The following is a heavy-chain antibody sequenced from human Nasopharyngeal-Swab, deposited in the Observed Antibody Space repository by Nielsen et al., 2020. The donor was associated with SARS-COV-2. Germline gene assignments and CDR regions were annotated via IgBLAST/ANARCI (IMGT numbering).Heavy chain of an antibody. D-gene: IGHD3-9*01. CDR2: INTNTGNP. J-gene: IGHJ6*02. CDR1: GYTFTSYA. V-gene: IGHV7-4-1*02. CDR3: ARDLRSFDWTNYYYGMDV. Sequence: ASVKVSCKASGYTFTSYAMNWVRQAPGQGLEWMGWINTNTGNPTYAQGFTGRFVFSLDTSVSTAYLQISSLKAGDTAVYYCARDLRSFDWTNYYYGMDVWGQGTTVTVSS.